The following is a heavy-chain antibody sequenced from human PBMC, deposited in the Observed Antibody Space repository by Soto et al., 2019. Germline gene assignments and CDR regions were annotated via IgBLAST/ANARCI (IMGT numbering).Heavy chain of an antibody. CDR2: IYYTGST. CDR1: GGSISSYY. J-gene: IGHJ4*02. V-gene: IGHV4-59*08. D-gene: IGHD5-18*01. Sequence: SETLSLTCTVSGGSISSYYWSWIRQPPGKGLEWIGYIYYTGSTNYNPSLKSRVTISVDTSKKQFSLKLSSVTAADTAVYYCASMSVRYSYAIGSDYWGQGTLVTVSS. CDR3: ASMSVRYSYAIGSDY.